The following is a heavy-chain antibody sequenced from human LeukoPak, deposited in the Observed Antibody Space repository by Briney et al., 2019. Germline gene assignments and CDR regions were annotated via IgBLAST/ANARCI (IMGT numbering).Heavy chain of an antibody. D-gene: IGHD4-23*01. V-gene: IGHV3-33*01. CDR3: ARALSSAGGSYYFDS. CDR1: GFPLSHHG. CDR2: VRYDGGDK. Sequence: PGRSLRLSCIASGFPLSHHGMHWVRQPPGKGLEWVAFVRYDGGDKHYADSVKGRFTVSRDNSNNALDLQMNTLTVEDTAVYYCARALSSAGGSYYFDSWGQGTLVTVSS. J-gene: IGHJ4*02.